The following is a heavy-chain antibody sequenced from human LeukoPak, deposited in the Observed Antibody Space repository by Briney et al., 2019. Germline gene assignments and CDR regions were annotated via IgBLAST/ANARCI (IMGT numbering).Heavy chain of an antibody. V-gene: IGHV3-48*03. CDR3: ARDNYDSSGQLYFFDY. J-gene: IGHJ4*02. CDR2: ISRSGSTI. CDR1: GFTFSSYE. Sequence: GGSLRLSCAASGFTFSSYEMNWVRQAPGKGLEWVSYISRSGSTIYYADSVKGRFTISRDNAKNSLYLQMNSLRAEDTAVYYCARDNYDSSGQLYFFDYWGQGTLVTVSS. D-gene: IGHD3-22*01.